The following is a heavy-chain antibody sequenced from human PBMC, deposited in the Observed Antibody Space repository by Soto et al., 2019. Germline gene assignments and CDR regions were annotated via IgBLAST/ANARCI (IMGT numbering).Heavy chain of an antibody. Sequence: QVQLQESGPGLVKPSGTLSLTCAVSGGSISSSNWWSWVRQPPGKGLEWIGEIYHRGSTNYNPSPRIRVTIPVDKSNNQFSLKLASVAAADTAVYSCARAVVGYDSSGHGCMDVCGQGTTVTVSS. CDR2: IYHRGST. J-gene: IGHJ6*02. D-gene: IGHD3-22*01. CDR3: ARAVVGYDSSGHGCMDV. V-gene: IGHV4-4*02. CDR1: GGSISSSNW.